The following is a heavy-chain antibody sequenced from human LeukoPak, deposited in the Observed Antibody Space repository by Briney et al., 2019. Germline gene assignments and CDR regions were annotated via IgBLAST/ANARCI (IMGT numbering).Heavy chain of an antibody. CDR3: AKVKIVCSGGSCRRNDAFDI. J-gene: IGHJ3*02. D-gene: IGHD2-15*01. V-gene: IGHV3-23*01. CDR2: ISGSGGST. CDR1: GFTFSSYA. Sequence: GGSLRLSCAASGFTFSSYAMSWVRQAPGKGLEWVSAISGSGGSTYYADSVKGRFTISRDNSKNTLYLQMNSLRAEDTAVYYCAKVKIVCSGGSCRRNDAFDIWGQGTMVTVSS.